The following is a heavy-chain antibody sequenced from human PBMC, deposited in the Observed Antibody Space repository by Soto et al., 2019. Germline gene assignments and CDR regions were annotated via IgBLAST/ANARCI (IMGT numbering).Heavy chain of an antibody. Sequence: ASGKVSSKPSGYSFTTYPMHWLRQAPGQRSVWMGWINAGNGNKKHSQVLKARDDITRKTSASTAYLELSSLRSEDSAVYYFERADRSYFGDGFDIWGKGTMVT. CDR3: ERADRSYFGDGFDI. V-gene: IGHV1-3*01. D-gene: IGHD2-21*01. J-gene: IGHJ3*02. CDR1: GYSFTTYP. CDR2: INAGNGNK.